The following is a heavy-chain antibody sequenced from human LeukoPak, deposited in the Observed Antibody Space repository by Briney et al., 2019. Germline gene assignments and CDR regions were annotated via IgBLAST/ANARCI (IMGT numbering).Heavy chain of an antibody. CDR2: IKSRADGETI. CDR3: STLTSRGLSDS. J-gene: IGHJ4*02. D-gene: IGHD1-20*01. V-gene: IGHV3-15*07. Sequence: GGSLRLSCAASGFTFTNAWMNWVRQAPGKGLEWVGRIKSRADGETIDYAAPVKGRFTFSRDDSKSMLYLQMNSLKSEDTAVYYCSTLTSRGLSDSWGQGTLVTVSS. CDR1: GFTFTNAW.